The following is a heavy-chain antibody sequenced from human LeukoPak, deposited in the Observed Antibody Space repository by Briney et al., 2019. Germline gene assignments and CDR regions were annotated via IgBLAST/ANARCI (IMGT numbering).Heavy chain of an antibody. CDR3: VKDSVARNGIYDAFDI. D-gene: IGHD6-19*01. Sequence: GGSLRLSCTAFRFIFSEYAMSWVRQAPGKGLEWVSVIGGNGHSPYYADFVKGRFTISRDDSKSTLYLQMDSLRAEDTAVYYCVKDSVARNGIYDAFDIWGQGTTVTVSS. CDR2: IGGNGHSP. J-gene: IGHJ3*02. CDR1: RFIFSEYA. V-gene: IGHV3-23*01.